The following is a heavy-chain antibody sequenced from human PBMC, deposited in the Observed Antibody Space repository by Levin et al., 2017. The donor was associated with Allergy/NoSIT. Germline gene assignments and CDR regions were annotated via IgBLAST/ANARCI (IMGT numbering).Heavy chain of an antibody. D-gene: IGHD1-1*01. Sequence: PSETLSLTCAASGFTFDDYAMHWVRQAPGKGLEWVSLISWDGGSTYYADSVKGRFTISRDNSKNSLYLQMNSLRAEDTALYYCAKDRVRQKYYYGMDVWGQGTTVTVSS. CDR3: AKDRVRQKYYYGMDV. CDR1: GFTFDDYA. CDR2: ISWDGGST. V-gene: IGHV3-43D*04. J-gene: IGHJ6*02.